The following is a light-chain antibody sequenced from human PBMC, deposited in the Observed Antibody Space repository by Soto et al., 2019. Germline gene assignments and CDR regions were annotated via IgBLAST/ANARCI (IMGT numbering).Light chain of an antibody. Sequence: EIVLTQSPGTLSLSPGERATLSCRASQSFRSSYLAWYQQKPGQAPRLLIYGASSRATGIPDRFSGSGSGTDFTLTISSLQPEDFATYYCQQANSFPLTFGGGTKVEIK. CDR3: QQANSFPLT. J-gene: IGKJ4*01. CDR1: QSFRSSY. CDR2: GAS. V-gene: IGKV3-20*01.